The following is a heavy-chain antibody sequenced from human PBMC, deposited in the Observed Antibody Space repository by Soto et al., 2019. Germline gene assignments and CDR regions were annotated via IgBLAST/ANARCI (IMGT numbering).Heavy chain of an antibody. CDR1: GFTFVYLY. V-gene: IGHV3-49*02. Sequence: SLSLSCAKAGFTFVYLYHSWVRQAPGRGLEWVGFIRSKDYGGTTEYAASVKGRFAISRDDSTGIAYLQMNSLKIEDTAVYYCTREIPYFDCWGQGNLVTVSS. CDR2: IRSKDYGGTT. J-gene: IGHJ4*02. CDR3: TREIPYFDC.